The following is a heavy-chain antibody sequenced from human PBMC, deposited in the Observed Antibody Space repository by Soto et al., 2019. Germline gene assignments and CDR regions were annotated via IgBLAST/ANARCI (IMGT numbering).Heavy chain of an antibody. CDR2: IYNSGST. V-gene: IGHV4-59*01. CDR3: ARARITMVREVIKYNLDV. J-gene: IGHJ6*02. CDR1: CGSISRYY. D-gene: IGHD3-10*01. Sequence: SETLPLTCTGSCGSISRYYWRWIRRPPGKGLEWIGYIYNSGSTHSNPSLQSRVTISVDTSKNQFSLKLSSVTAADTGIYYCARARITMVREVIKYNLDVWGQGTKVT.